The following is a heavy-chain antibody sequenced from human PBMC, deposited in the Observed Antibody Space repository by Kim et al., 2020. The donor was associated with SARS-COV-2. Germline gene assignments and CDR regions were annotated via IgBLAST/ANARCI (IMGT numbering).Heavy chain of an antibody. CDR2: IYYSGST. CDR1: GGSISSYY. D-gene: IGHD4-17*01. Sequence: SETLSLTCTVSGGSISSYYWSWIRQPPGKGLEWIGYIYYSGSTNYNPSLKSRVTISVDTSKNQFSLKLSSVTAADTAVYYCARGNGDYRPFDYWGQGTLVTVSS. J-gene: IGHJ4*02. V-gene: IGHV4-59*01. CDR3: ARGNGDYRPFDY.